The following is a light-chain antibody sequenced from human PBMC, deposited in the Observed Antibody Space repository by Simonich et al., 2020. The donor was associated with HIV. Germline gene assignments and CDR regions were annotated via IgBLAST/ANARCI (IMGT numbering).Light chain of an antibody. CDR3: QVWDSSSDHWV. V-gene: IGLV3-21*03. Sequence: SYVLTQPPSVSVAPGKTARITCGGNNIGSKSVHWYQQKPGQAPVLVVYDDSDRHSGIPERFSGSNSGNTATLTIRRVEAGDEADYYCQVWDSSSDHWVFGGGTKLTVL. CDR1: NIGSKS. CDR2: DDS. J-gene: IGLJ3*02.